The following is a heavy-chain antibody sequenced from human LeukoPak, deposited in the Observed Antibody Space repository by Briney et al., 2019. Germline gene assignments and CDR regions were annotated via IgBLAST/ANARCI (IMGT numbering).Heavy chain of an antibody. CDR1: GVSITSGDYY. Sequence: PPQTLSLTCTVSGVSITSGDYYWSWIRQPPGKGLEWIGYISYSGSTYCNPSLKSRVTISRDTSKSQFSLNLRSVTAADTAVYHCARVGVADIHLDYWGQGTLVTVSS. D-gene: IGHD3-16*01. J-gene: IGHJ4*02. V-gene: IGHV4-30-4*01. CDR3: ARVGVADIHLDY. CDR2: ISYSGST.